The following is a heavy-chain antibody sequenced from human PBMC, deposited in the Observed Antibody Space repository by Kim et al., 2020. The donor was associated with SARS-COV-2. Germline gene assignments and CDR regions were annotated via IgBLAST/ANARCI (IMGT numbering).Heavy chain of an antibody. V-gene: IGHV3-48*02. J-gene: IGHJ2*01. D-gene: IGHD6-13*01. Sequence: SVKGRFTISRDNAKNSLYLQMNSLRDEDTAVYYCARDRVAAAGTRYFDLWGRGTLVTVSS. CDR3: ARDRVAAAGTRYFDL.